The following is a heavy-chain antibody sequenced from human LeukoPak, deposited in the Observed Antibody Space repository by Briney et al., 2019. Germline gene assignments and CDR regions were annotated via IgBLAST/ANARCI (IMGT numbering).Heavy chain of an antibody. J-gene: IGHJ5*02. V-gene: IGHV4-34*01. Sequence: GSLRLSCAASGFTFSSYEMNWVRQAPGKGLEWIGEINHSGSTNYNPSLKSRVTISVDTSKNQFSLKLSSVTAADTAVYYCARGLDPWGQGTLVTVSS. CDR3: ARGLDP. CDR2: INHSGST. CDR1: GFTFSSYE.